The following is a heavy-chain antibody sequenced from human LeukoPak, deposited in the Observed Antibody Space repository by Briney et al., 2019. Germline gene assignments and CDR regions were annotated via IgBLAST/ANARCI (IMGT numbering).Heavy chain of an antibody. Sequence: PSETLSLTCAVSGYSISSGYYWGWIRQPPGKGLEWIGRIYTSGSTNYNPSLKSRVTMSVDTSKNQFSLKLSSVTAADTAVYYCARDRRELERRWFDPWGQGTLVTVSS. J-gene: IGHJ5*02. CDR1: GYSISSGYY. D-gene: IGHD1-1*01. CDR3: ARDRRELERRWFDP. V-gene: IGHV4-38-2*02. CDR2: IYTSGST.